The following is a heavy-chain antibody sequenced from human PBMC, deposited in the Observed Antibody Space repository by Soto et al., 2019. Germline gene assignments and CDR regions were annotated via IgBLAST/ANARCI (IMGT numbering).Heavy chain of an antibody. J-gene: IGHJ4*02. CDR3: ARAVITFGGVIVTPSYYFDY. Sequence: ASVKVSCNASGYTFTSYDINWVRQATGQGLEWMGWMNPNSGNTGYAQKFQGRVTMTRNTSISTAYMELSSLRSEDTAVYYCARAVITFGGVIVTPSYYFDYWGQGTLVTVSS. V-gene: IGHV1-8*01. CDR2: MNPNSGNT. CDR1: GYTFTSYD. D-gene: IGHD3-16*02.